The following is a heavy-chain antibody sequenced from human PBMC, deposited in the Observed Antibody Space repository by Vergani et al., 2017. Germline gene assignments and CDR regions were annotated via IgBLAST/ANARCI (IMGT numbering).Heavy chain of an antibody. CDR2: IYSTGST. CDR3: ARMGGYDEGDAFRIGYFDS. CDR1: GDSISSGVYY. J-gene: IGHJ4*02. D-gene: IGHD3-22*01. V-gene: IGHV4-31*03. Sequence: QVQLQESGPGLVKPSQTLSLTCSVSGDSISSGVYYWNWIRQHPGKGLEWIGYIYSTGSTHHNPSLRRRINMSVDTSKKQFSLKLNSVTAEDTAMYYCARMGGYDEGDAFRIGYFDSWGPGILVTVSS.